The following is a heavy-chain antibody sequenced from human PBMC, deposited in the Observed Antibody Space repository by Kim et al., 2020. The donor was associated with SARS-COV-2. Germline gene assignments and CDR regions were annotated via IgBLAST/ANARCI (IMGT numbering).Heavy chain of an antibody. D-gene: IGHD1-1*01. Sequence: ASVKVSCKASGYTFTGYYMHWVRQAPGQGLEWMGRINPNSGGTNYAQKFQGRVTMTRDTSISTAYMELSRLRSDDTAVYYCAREIGTEGDYYYYGMDVWGQGTTVTVSS. J-gene: IGHJ6*02. CDR2: INPNSGGT. V-gene: IGHV1-2*06. CDR1: GYTFTGYY. CDR3: AREIGTEGDYYYYGMDV.